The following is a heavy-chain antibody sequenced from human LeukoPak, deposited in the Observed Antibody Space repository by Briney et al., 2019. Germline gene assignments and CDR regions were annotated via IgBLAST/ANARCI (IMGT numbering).Heavy chain of an antibody. D-gene: IGHD3-16*02. V-gene: IGHV3-7*01. CDR1: GFTFSTYG. Sequence: GGSLRLSCAASGFTFSTYGMHWVRQAPGKGLEWVANIKQDGSEKYYVDSVKGRFTISRDNAKNSLYLQLNSLRAEDTAVYYCARAHVGDYVWGSYRYAFDYWGQGTLVTVSS. CDR3: ARAHVGDYVWGSYRYAFDY. CDR2: IKQDGSEK. J-gene: IGHJ4*02.